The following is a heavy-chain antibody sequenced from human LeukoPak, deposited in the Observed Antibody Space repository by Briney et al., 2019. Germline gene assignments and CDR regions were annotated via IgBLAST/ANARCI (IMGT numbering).Heavy chain of an antibody. Sequence: GGSLRLSCAASGFTFSSYAMSWVRQAPGKGLEWVSAISGSGGSTYYADSVKGRFTISRDNSKNTLYLQMNSLRAEDTAVYYCARSWYSSSWYSFDYWGQGTLVTVSS. D-gene: IGHD6-13*01. CDR3: ARSWYSSSWYSFDY. J-gene: IGHJ4*02. CDR1: GFTFSSYA. CDR2: ISGSGGST. V-gene: IGHV3-23*01.